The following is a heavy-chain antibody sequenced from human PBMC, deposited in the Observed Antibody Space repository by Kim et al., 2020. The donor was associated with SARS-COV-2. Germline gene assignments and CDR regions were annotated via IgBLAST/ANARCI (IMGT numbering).Heavy chain of an antibody. CDR2: IQQDEIAK. J-gene: IGHJ4*01. CDR1: GFTFSSYW. Sequence: GGSLRLSCAPSGFTFSSYWMTWVRPAPLKWLAWVATIQQDEIAKYYFYSLKGRSTISRYHSQTSLSLQIDTLRADYTALSYCSRWWRIFDYWGHGPLFT. D-gene: IGHD2-15*01. V-gene: IGHV3-7*03. CDR3: SRWWRIFDY.